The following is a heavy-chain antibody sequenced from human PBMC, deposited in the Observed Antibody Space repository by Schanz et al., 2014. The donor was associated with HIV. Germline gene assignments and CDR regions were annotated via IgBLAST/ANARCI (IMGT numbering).Heavy chain of an antibody. CDR1: GGTFRNYA. CDR2: IIPVFDTT. D-gene: IGHD1-1*01. Sequence: QVQLVQSGAEVKKPGSSVRVSCKASGGTFRNYALSWVRQAPGQGLEWMGGIIPVFDTTNYAQKFQGRVTITAEHSTNTAYMDLRSLRSDDTAVYFCARGGQKGTARPSGAFDIWGQGTVVTVSS. CDR3: ARGGQKGTARPSGAFDI. J-gene: IGHJ3*02. V-gene: IGHV1-69*01.